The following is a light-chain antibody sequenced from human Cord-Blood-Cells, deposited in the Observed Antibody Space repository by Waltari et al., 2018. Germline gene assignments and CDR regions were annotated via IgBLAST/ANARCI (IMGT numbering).Light chain of an antibody. Sequence: QSALPQPASVSGSPGQSITISCTGTSSDVGSYNHVSWYQQHPGKAPKLMIYEGSKRPSGVSNRFSGSKSGNTASLTISGLQAEDEADYYCCSYAGSSTYVFGTGTKVTVL. CDR3: CSYAGSSTYV. J-gene: IGLJ1*01. CDR2: EGS. CDR1: SSDVGSYNH. V-gene: IGLV2-23*01.